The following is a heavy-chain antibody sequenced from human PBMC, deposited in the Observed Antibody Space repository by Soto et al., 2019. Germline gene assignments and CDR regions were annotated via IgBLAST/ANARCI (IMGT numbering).Heavy chain of an antibody. Sequence: SETLSLTCTVSGGSISSYYWSWIRQPPGKGLEWIGYIYYSGSTNYNPSLKSRVTISVDTSKNQLSLKLSSVTAADTAVYYCARYPPGYSGYDYFDYWGQGTLVTVSS. CDR1: GGSISSYY. D-gene: IGHD5-12*01. CDR3: ARYPPGYSGYDYFDY. J-gene: IGHJ4*02. V-gene: IGHV4-59*01. CDR2: IYYSGST.